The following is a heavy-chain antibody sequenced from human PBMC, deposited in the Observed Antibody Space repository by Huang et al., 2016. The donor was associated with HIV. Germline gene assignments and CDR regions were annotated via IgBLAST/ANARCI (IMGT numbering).Heavy chain of an antibody. V-gene: IGHV3-49*05. Sequence: EVQLLESGGGLVKPGRCLRLSCTASVFTFCGYAMSWFREAPGMGREWVGCIRSQASGGTTEYAASVKGRCTISRDDSKSSAYLQMNSLKIEDTAVYYCTRENYDFWSGYYKYYFDYWGQGTLVTVSS. D-gene: IGHD3-3*01. J-gene: IGHJ4*02. CDR3: TRENYDFWSGYYKYYFDY. CDR1: VFTFCGYA. CDR2: IRSQASGGTT.